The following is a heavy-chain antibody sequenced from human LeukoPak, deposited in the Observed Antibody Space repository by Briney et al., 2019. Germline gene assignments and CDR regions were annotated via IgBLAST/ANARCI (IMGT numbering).Heavy chain of an antibody. CDR2: IYYSGST. CDR1: GGSISSSIYY. CDR3: ARDMTLGAFDI. D-gene: IGHD3-16*01. J-gene: IGHJ3*02. Sequence: SETLSLTCIVSGGSISSSIYYWSWIRQPPGKGLEWIGYIYYSGSTNYNPSLKSRVTISVDTSKNQFSLKLSSVTAADTAVYYCARDMTLGAFDIWGQGTMVTVSS. V-gene: IGHV4-61*01.